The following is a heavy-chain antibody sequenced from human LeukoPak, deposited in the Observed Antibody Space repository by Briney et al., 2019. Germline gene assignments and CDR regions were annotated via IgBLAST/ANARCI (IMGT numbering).Heavy chain of an antibody. V-gene: IGHV1-18*01. CDR1: GYTFTSYG. Sequence: GASVKVPCKASGYTFTSYGISWVRQTPGQGLEWMGWISAYNGNINYAQKLQGRVTMTTDTSTSTAYMEVRSLRSEDTAVYYCVRDLGVDTTMIFFDYWGQGSVVTVSS. CDR3: VRDLGVDTTMIFFDY. D-gene: IGHD5-18*01. CDR2: ISAYNGNI. J-gene: IGHJ4*02.